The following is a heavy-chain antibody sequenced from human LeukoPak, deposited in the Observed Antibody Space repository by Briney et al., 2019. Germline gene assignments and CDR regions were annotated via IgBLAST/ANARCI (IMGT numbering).Heavy chain of an antibody. J-gene: IGHJ5*02. CDR2: ISAYNGNT. CDR1: GYTFTSYG. V-gene: IGHV1-18*01. D-gene: IGHD5-12*01. Sequence: GASVKVSCKASGYTFTSYGISWVRQAPGQGLEWMGWISAYNGNTNYAQKLQGRVTMTTDTSTSTAYMELRSLRSDDTAVYYCVRCEGSGYDSLFDPWGQGTLVTVSS. CDR3: VRCEGSGYDSLFDP.